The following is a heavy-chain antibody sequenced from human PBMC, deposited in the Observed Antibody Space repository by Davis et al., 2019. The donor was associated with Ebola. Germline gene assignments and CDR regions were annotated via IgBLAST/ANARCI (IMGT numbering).Heavy chain of an antibody. Sequence: GSLRLSCAASGFTVSSNYMSWVRQAPGKGLEWVSVLYSGGSTHYAESVKGRFIISRDNSKNTLYLQMNSLRAEDTAVYYCASYYYDRSGYVYFFDYWGQGTLVTVSS. CDR2: LYSGGST. J-gene: IGHJ4*02. CDR3: ASYYYDRSGYVYFFDY. D-gene: IGHD3-22*01. CDR1: GFTVSSNY. V-gene: IGHV3-53*01.